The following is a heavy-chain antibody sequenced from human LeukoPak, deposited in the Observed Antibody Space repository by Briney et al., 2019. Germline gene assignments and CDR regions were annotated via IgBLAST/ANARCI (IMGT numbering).Heavy chain of an antibody. J-gene: IGHJ4*02. V-gene: IGHV4-59*08. D-gene: IGHD3-10*01. Sequence: SEILSLTCTISGASMSNYYWSWIRQPPGKRPELMAYISDSGSDIYNPSLKSRVAISVDTSKNQFSLKVTSVTAADTAVYFCARHRRNYYGTGGSPFDFWGQGILVTVSS. CDR3: ARHRRNYYGTGGSPFDF. CDR2: ISDSGSD. CDR1: GASMSNYY.